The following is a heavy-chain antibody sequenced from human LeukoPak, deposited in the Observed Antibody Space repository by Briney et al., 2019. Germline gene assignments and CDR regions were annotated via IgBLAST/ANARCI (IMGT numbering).Heavy chain of an antibody. CDR3: AKVSSDFWSGSPYFDY. V-gene: IGHV3-48*01. D-gene: IGHD3-3*01. CDR1: GFTFSSYS. J-gene: IGHJ4*02. Sequence: GGSLRLSCAASGFTFSSYSMNWVRQAPGKGLEWLSYISSSSGTIHYADSVKGRFTISRDNSKNTLYLQMNSLRAEDTAVYYCAKVSSDFWSGSPYFDYWGQGTLVTVSS. CDR2: ISSSSGTI.